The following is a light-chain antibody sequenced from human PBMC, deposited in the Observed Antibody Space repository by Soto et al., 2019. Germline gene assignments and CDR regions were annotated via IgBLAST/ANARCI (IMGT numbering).Light chain of an antibody. Sequence: EILLTQSPATLSLSPGERATLSCRASQSVSSYLAWYQQKPGQAPRLLIYDASNRATGIPARFSGSGSGTDFTLTISSLEPEDFAVYYCQQRSNWPLTFGPGTKGDIK. CDR3: QQRSNWPLT. CDR2: DAS. CDR1: QSVSSY. J-gene: IGKJ3*01. V-gene: IGKV3-11*01.